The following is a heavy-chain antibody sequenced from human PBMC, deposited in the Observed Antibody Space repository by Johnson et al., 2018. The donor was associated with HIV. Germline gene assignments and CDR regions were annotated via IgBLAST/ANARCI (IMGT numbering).Heavy chain of an antibody. V-gene: IGHV3-66*02. CDR1: GITVSSNY. CDR3: ARGVRTFDM. D-gene: IGHD3-16*01. Sequence: EVQLVESGGGLVQPGGSLRLSCAASGITVSSNYMSWVRQAPGQGLEWVSVIFSVGNAYYADSVKGRFTISRDNSNNMVYLQMNSLRPEDTAVYYCARGVRTFDMWGQGTMVAVSP. CDR2: IFSVGNA. J-gene: IGHJ3*02.